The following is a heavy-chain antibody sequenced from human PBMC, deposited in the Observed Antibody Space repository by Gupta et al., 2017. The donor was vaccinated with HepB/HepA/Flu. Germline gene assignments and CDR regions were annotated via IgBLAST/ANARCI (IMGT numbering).Heavy chain of an antibody. J-gene: IGHJ6*01. CDR2: ISSSSSYI. V-gene: IGHV3-21*01. CDR3: ASLFVRYFDWLETRSYYYYGMDV. D-gene: IGHD3-9*01. CDR1: GFPFSSYS. Sequence: EVQLVESGGGLVKPGGSLRLSCAASGFPFSSYSMNWVRQAPGKGLEWVSSISSSSSYIYYADSVKGRFTISRDNAKNSLYLQMNSLRAEDTAVYYCASLFVRYFDWLETRSYYYYGMDVWGQGTTVTVSS.